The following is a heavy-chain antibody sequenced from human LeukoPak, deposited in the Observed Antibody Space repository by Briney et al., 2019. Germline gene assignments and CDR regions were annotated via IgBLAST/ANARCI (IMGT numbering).Heavy chain of an antibody. D-gene: IGHD1-1*01. CDR2: INHSGST. J-gene: IGHJ4*02. V-gene: IGHV4-34*01. Sequence: SETLSLTCAVYGGSFSGYYWSWIRQPPGKGLEWIGEINHSGSTNYNPSLKSRVTISVDTSKNQFSLKLSSETAADTAVYYCARGLGTTGTQGLIDYWGKGTLVTVSS. CDR1: GGSFSGYY. CDR3: ARGLGTTGTQGLIDY.